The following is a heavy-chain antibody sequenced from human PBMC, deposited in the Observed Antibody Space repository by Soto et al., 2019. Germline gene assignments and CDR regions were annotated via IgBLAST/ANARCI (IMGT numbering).Heavy chain of an antibody. CDR1: GGSISSSSYY. CDR3: ARDDYGDYESRDVIHWSDP. CDR2: VYYGGST. D-gene: IGHD4-17*01. J-gene: IGHJ5*02. Sequence: PSETLSLTCTVSGGSISSSSYYWGWIRQPPGKGLEWIGNVYYGGSTYYNPSLKSRVTISVETSKSQFSLKLSSVTAADTAVYYCARDDYGDYESRDVIHWSDPWGQGTRVTVAS. V-gene: IGHV4-39*02.